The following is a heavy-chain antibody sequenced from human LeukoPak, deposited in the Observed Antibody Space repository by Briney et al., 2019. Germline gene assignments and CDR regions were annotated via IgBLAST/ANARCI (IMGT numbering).Heavy chain of an antibody. CDR2: ISGSGGST. CDR3: AKAGRGYSYGTYDY. D-gene: IGHD5-18*01. J-gene: IGHJ4*02. CDR1: GFTFSSYA. V-gene: IGHV3-23*01. Sequence: GGSLRLSCAASGFTFSSYAMSWVRQAPGKGLGWVSAISGSGGSTYYADSVKGRFTISRDNSKNTLYLQMNSLRAEDTAVYYCAKAGRGYSYGTYDYWGQGTLVTVSS.